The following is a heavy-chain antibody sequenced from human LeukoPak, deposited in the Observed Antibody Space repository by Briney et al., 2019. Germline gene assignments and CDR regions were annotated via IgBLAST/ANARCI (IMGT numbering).Heavy chain of an antibody. V-gene: IGHV1-46*01. CDR1: GYTFTNSY. CDR2: INPDGGNT. J-gene: IGHJ3*02. CDR3: ARIRDGYNDAYDI. D-gene: IGHD5-24*01. Sequence: GASVKVSCMASGYTFTNSYIHWVRQAPGQVLEWMGLINPDGGNTNYAQNFQGRVTLTRDTSTSTVYMELSSLRSEDTAIYYCARIRDGYNDAYDIWGQGTVVTVPS.